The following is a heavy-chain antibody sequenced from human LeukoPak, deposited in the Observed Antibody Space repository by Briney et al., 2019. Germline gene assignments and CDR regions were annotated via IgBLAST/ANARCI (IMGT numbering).Heavy chain of an antibody. J-gene: IGHJ4*02. Sequence: GGSLRLSCAASGFTFSRYWMFWVRQAPGKGLVWVSRINSDGTSTNYADSVKGRFTISRDNSKNTLYLQMNSLRAEDTAVYYCANLFRFGELLPFDYWGQGTLVTVSS. D-gene: IGHD3-10*01. CDR1: GFTFSRYW. V-gene: IGHV3-74*01. CDR3: ANLFRFGELLPFDY. CDR2: INSDGTST.